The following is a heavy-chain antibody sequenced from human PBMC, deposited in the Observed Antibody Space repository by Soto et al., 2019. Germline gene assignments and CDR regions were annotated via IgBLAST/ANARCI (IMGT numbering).Heavy chain of an antibody. J-gene: IGHJ2*01. Sequence: EVQLVESGGALVQPGGSLRLSCVASGFSFSDYWMHWVSQAPGKGLVWVSRVKTDGSIITYADSVKGRFTISRDNAKNTLYLQMNTLRAEHTAVYYCARVRQGAWYFDRWGRGTLVTVSS. V-gene: IGHV3-74*01. CDR2: VKTDGSII. CDR3: ARVRQGAWYFDR. D-gene: IGHD3-16*01. CDR1: GFSFSDYW.